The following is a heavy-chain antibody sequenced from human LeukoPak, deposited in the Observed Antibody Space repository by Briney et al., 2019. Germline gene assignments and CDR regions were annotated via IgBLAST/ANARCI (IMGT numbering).Heavy chain of an antibody. CDR2: INHSGST. Sequence: SETLSLTCAVYGGSFSVYYWSWIRQPPGKGLEWIGEINHSGSTNYNPSLKSRVTISVDTSKNQFSLKLSSVTAADTAVYYCTRGLRSGDYDYWGQGTLVTVSS. CDR3: TRGLRSGDYDY. V-gene: IGHV4-34*01. J-gene: IGHJ4*02. CDR1: GGSFSVYY. D-gene: IGHD4-17*01.